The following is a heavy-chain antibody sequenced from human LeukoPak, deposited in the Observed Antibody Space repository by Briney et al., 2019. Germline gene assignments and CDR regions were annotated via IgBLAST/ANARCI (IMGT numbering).Heavy chain of an antibody. CDR2: MNQDGSEK. J-gene: IGHJ4*02. Sequence: PGGSLRLSCAVSGFNFSTDWMSWVRQAPGKGLEWVAKMNQDGSEKYYVDSLKGRFTISRDNAKNSLYLQMNSLRAEDTAVYYCARDPPGLEVAGSDYWGQGTLVTVSS. CDR1: GFNFSTDW. CDR3: ARDPPGLEVAGSDY. V-gene: IGHV3-7*01. D-gene: IGHD6-19*01.